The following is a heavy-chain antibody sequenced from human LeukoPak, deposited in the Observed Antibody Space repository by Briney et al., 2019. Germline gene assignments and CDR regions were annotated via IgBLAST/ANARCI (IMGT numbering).Heavy chain of an antibody. CDR2: ISNNGGYT. CDR3: ARDPGRTGFDY. D-gene: IGHD1/OR15-1a*01. Sequence: GGSLRLSCAASGFTFSSSAMSWVRQAPGKGLEWVSAISNNGGYTYYADSVQGRFTISRDNSKSTLCLQMNSLRAEDTAVYYCARDPGRTGFDYWGQGTLVTVSS. J-gene: IGHJ4*02. V-gene: IGHV3-23*01. CDR1: GFTFSSSA.